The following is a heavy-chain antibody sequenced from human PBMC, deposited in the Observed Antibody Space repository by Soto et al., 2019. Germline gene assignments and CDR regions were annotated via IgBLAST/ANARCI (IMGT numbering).Heavy chain of an antibody. CDR1: GGTFSSYA. J-gene: IGHJ6*02. CDR3: SRGLAAAGTRLYYYGMDV. Sequence: QVQLVQSGAEVKKPGSSVKVSCKASGGTFSSYAISWVRQAPGQGLEWMGGIIPIFGTANYAQKFQGRVTITADESTSTAYMELSSLRYENTAVYYWSRGLAAAGTRLYYYGMDVWGQQTTIPVSS. CDR2: IIPIFGTA. D-gene: IGHD6-13*01. V-gene: IGHV1-69*01.